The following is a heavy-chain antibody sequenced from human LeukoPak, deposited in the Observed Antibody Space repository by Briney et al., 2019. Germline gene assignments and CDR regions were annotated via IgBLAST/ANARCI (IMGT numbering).Heavy chain of an antibody. CDR2: IRYDGSNK. CDR3: ASRDSDSSGYYQLDY. J-gene: IGHJ4*02. CDR1: GFTFSSYG. V-gene: IGHV3-30*02. D-gene: IGHD3-22*01. Sequence: GGSLRLSCAASGFTFSSYGMHWVRQAPGKGLEWVAFIRYDGSNKYYADSVKGRFTISRDNSKNTLYLQMNSLRAEDTAVYYCASRDSDSSGYYQLDYWGQGTLVTVSS.